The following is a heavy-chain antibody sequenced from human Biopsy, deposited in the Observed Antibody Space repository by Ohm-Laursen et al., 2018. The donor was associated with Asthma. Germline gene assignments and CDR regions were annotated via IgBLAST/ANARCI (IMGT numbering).Heavy chain of an antibody. D-gene: IGHD3-22*01. Sequence: ASGFAASRGHMFWVRQAPGRGLEWVSVIYSGGSSHTADSVRGRLTISRDYTKNTLYLQMHNLRAEDTAVYYCARGDSSNWSHCYFDYWGQGTLVTVSS. V-gene: IGHV3-53*01. J-gene: IGHJ4*02. CDR2: IYSGGSS. CDR1: GFAASRGH. CDR3: ARGDSSNWSHCYFDY.